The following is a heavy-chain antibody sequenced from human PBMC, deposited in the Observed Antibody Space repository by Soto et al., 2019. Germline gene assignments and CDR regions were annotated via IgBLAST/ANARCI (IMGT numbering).Heavy chain of an antibody. CDR2: IYYSGST. J-gene: IGHJ4*02. CDR1: GGSISSGGYY. V-gene: IGHV4-31*03. Sequence: TLSLTCTLSGGSISSGGYYWSWIRQQQGKGLERIGYIYYSGSTYYNPSLKSRATISVDTSKNQFSLKLSSVTAADTAVYYCARVAGDDSSGYYLFDYWGQGTLVTVSS. CDR3: ARVAGDDSSGYYLFDY. D-gene: IGHD3-22*01.